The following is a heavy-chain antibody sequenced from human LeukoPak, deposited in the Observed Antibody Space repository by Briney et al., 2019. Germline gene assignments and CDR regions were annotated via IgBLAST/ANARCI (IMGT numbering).Heavy chain of an antibody. Sequence: SETLSLTCTVSGGSISSYYWSWIRQPPGKGLEWIGYIYYSGSTNYNPSLKSRVTISVDTSKNQFSLKLSSVTAADTAVHYCARTSPYDSSGPLFDYWGQGTLVTVSS. CDR3: ARTSPYDSSGPLFDY. CDR2: IYYSGST. J-gene: IGHJ4*02. CDR1: GGSISSYY. V-gene: IGHV4-59*01. D-gene: IGHD3-22*01.